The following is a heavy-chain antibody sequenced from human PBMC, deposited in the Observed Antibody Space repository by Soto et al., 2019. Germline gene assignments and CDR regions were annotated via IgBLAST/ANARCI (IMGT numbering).Heavy chain of an antibody. J-gene: IGHJ2*01. CDR3: ARDRYSSSWPMPQPWYFDL. V-gene: IGHV1-69*08. D-gene: IGHD6-13*01. Sequence: QVQLVQSGAEVKKPGSSVKVSCKASGGTFSSYTISWVRQAPGQGLEWMGRIIPILGIANYAQKFQGRVTITADKSTSTAYMELSSLRSEDTAVYYCARDRYSSSWPMPQPWYFDLWGRGTLVTVSS. CDR2: IIPILGIA. CDR1: GGTFSSYT.